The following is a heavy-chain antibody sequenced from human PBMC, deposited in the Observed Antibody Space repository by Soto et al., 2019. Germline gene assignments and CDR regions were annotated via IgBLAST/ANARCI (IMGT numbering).Heavy chain of an antibody. V-gene: IGHV4-34*01. D-gene: IGHD3-10*01. CDR1: GGSFSGYY. J-gene: IGHJ6*02. CDR2: INHSGST. Sequence: SETLSLTCAVYGGSFSGYYWSWLRQPPGKWLEWIGEINHSGSTNYNPSLKSRVTISVDTSKNQFSLKLSSVTAPDTAVYYCARVPTGSYYSPAEGMVVWGPGXLVTVFS. CDR3: ARVPTGSYYSPAEGMVV.